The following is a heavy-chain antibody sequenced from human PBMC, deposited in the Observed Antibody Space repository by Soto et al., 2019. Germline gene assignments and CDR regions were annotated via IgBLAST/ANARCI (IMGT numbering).Heavy chain of an antibody. CDR3: ARALAAARYYGMDV. D-gene: IGHD6-13*01. V-gene: IGHV4-34*01. CDR2: INHSGST. CDR1: GGSFSGYY. Sequence: QVQLQQWGAGLLKPSETLSLTCAVYGGSFSGYYWSWIRQPPGKGLEWIGEINHSGSTNYNPSLKSRVTISVDTSKNQCSLKLSSVTAADTAVYYCARALAAARYYGMDVWGQGTTVTVSS. J-gene: IGHJ6*02.